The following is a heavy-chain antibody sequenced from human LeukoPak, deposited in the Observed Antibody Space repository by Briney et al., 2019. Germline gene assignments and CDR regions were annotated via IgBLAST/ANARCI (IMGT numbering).Heavy chain of an antibody. CDR1: GVSFDDYY. V-gene: IGHV4-34*01. CDR3: TRMTTGHDY. Sequence: SETLSLTCAVSGVSFDDYYWSWVHQTPGKGLEWIGEINHSGYTNDSPSLKSRVTLSIDTSRKQFSLNLRSVTVADSGIYYCTRMTTGHDYWGQGTLVTVSS. J-gene: IGHJ4*02. D-gene: IGHD4-17*01. CDR2: INHSGYT.